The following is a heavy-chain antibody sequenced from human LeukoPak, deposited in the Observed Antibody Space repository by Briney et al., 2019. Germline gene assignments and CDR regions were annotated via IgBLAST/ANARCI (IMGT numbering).Heavy chain of an antibody. CDR2: IYTGGST. CDR3: ARDQGYSNPSWYYYYMDV. D-gene: IGHD4-11*01. CDR1: GGSISSYY. J-gene: IGHJ6*03. Sequence: SETLSLTCTVSGGSISSYYWSWIRQPAGKGLEWIGRIYTGGSTNYNPSLKSRVTMSVDTSKNQFSLKLSSVTAADTAVYYCARDQGYSNPSWYYYYMDVWGKGTTVTVSS. V-gene: IGHV4-4*07.